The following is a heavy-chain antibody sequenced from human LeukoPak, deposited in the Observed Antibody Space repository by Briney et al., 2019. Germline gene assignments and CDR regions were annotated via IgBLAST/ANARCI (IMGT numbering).Heavy chain of an antibody. CDR2: IFYGGTT. V-gene: IGHV4-59*08. CDR3: ARHDVVPVIRRGFDF. J-gene: IGHJ4*02. CDR1: GGSVSGYY. Sequence: PSETLSLTCTVSGGSVSGYYWSWIRQSPGKGLEWIGYIFYGGTTLYSPSLKSRVTMSVDTSENQFSLKLTSVTAADTAVYYCARHDVVPVIRRGFDFWGQGILVTVSS. D-gene: IGHD2-21*02.